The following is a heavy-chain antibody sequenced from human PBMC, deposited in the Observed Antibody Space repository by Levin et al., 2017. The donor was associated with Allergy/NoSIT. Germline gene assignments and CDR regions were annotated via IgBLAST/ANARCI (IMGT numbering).Heavy chain of an antibody. CDR2: FDPVDGET. Sequence: ASVKVSCKVSGYSLTEFAMQWVRQTPGKGLEWMGGFDPVDGETLYAQNFQGRVTLTQDTSADTAYMELSSLRSADTAIYYCSPSLPYSCSSATCYALPWGQGTLVTVSS. CDR1: GYSLTEFA. J-gene: IGHJ5*02. D-gene: IGHD2-2*01. V-gene: IGHV1-24*01. CDR3: SPSLPYSCSSATCYALP.